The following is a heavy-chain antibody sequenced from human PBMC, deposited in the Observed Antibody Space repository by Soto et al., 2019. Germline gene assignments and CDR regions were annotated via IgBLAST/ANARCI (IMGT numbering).Heavy chain of an antibody. D-gene: IGHD3-22*01. CDR3: ARGVFYYYGSSGYSPDY. Sequence: QVQLVESGGGVVQPGRSLRLSCEGSGFTSSSYVMHWVRQAPGKGLEWVALISLDGSKKNYADSVKGRFTISRDNSKNMMYLQMNSLRPEDTAVYYCARGVFYYYGSSGYSPDYWGQGTLVTVSS. J-gene: IGHJ4*02. V-gene: IGHV3-30-3*01. CDR2: ISLDGSKK. CDR1: GFTSSSYV.